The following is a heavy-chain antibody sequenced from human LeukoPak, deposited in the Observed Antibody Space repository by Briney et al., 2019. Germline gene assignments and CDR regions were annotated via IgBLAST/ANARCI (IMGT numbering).Heavy chain of an antibody. D-gene: IGHD3-10*01. CDR3: ARGRKSYGSGRLRGSYYYYGMDV. J-gene: IGHJ6*02. CDR1: GGTFSSYA. CDR2: IIPIFGTA. V-gene: IGHV1-69*13. Sequence: SVKVSCKASGGTFSSYAISWVRQAPGQGLEWMGGIIPIFGTANYAQKFQGRVTITADESTSTAYMELSSPRSEDTAVYYCARGRKSYGSGRLRGSYYYYGMDVWGQGTTVTVSS.